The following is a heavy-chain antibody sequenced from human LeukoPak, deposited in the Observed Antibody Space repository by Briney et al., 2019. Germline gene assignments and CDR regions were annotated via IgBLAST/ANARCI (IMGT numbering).Heavy chain of an antibody. V-gene: IGHV4-34*01. CDR1: GGSFSGYY. CDR2: INHSGST. Sequence: SETLSLTCAVYGGSFSGYYWSWIRQPPGKGLEWIGEINHSGSTNYNPSLKSRVTISVDTSKNQFSLKLSSVTAADTAVYYCARGGGSCGYYTDYWGQGTLVTVSS. J-gene: IGHJ4*02. CDR3: ARGGGSCGYYTDY. D-gene: IGHD2-15*01.